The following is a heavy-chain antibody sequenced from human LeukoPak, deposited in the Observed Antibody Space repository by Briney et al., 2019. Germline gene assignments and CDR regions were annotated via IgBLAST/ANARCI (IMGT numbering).Heavy chain of an antibody. J-gene: IGHJ5*02. D-gene: IGHD3-3*01. V-gene: IGHV4-4*07. Sequence: SETLSLTCTVSGGSISSYYWSWIRQPAGKGLEWIGRINTSGSTNYNPSLKSRVTMSVDTSKNQFSLKLSSVTAADTAVYYCARHGRIDFWSGYYSSGWFDPWGQGTLVTVSS. CDR3: ARHGRIDFWSGYYSSGWFDP. CDR1: GGSISSYY. CDR2: INTSGST.